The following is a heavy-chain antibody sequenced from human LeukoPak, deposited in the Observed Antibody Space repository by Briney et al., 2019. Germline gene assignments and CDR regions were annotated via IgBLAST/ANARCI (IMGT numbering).Heavy chain of an antibody. CDR2: MNPNSDNT. CDR1: EYTFSSYE. Sequence: GASVKVSCKASEYTFSSYEINRVRQATGQGLEWMGWMNPNSDNTGYAQKFQGRVAMTRNTSISTAYMELSSLRFDDTAVYYCARGNGMDVWGQGTTVTVS. CDR3: ARGNGMDV. V-gene: IGHV1-8*01. J-gene: IGHJ6*02.